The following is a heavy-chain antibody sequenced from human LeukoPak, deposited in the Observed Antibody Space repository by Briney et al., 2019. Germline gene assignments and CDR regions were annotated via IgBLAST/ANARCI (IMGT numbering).Heavy chain of an antibody. D-gene: IGHD3-10*01. CDR3: ARGRDWFDP. CDR2: IYHSGST. V-gene: IGHV4-38-2*02. CDR1: GYSISSGYY. Sequence: SETLSLTCTVSGYSISSGYYWGWIRQPPGKGLEWIGSIYHSGSTYYNPSLKSRVTISVDTSKNQFSLKLSSVTAADTAAYYCARGRDWFDPWGQGTLVTVSS. J-gene: IGHJ5*02.